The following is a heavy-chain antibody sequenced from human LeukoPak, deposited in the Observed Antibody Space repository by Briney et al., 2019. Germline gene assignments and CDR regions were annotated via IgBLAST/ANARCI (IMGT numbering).Heavy chain of an antibody. Sequence: GGSLRLCCSASGFIFSRYSFNWVRQAPGKGLEWVSYISGDSNYIYYADSVKGRFTASRDNAKNSLYLQMNSLRVEDTAVYYCARVLDDGYWGQGTLVTVSS. CDR3: ARVLDDGY. D-gene: IGHD3-3*01. CDR2: ISGDSNYI. J-gene: IGHJ4*02. V-gene: IGHV3-21*05. CDR1: GFIFSRYS.